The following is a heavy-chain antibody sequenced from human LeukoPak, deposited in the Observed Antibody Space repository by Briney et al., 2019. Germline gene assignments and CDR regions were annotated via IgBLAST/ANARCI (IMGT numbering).Heavy chain of an antibody. CDR2: IYPGGTT. CDR3: ARRIASAMTGFDY. J-gene: IGHJ4*02. V-gene: IGHV4-38-2*01. D-gene: IGHD6-13*01. CDR1: GYSVSSAHY. Sequence: KPSETLSHTCAVSGYSVSSAHYWGWIRQPPGEGLEWIGTIYPGGTTYYNPSLGSRITISIDASKNHFSLRLSSVTTADTAVYYCARRIASAMTGFDYWGQGALVAVSS.